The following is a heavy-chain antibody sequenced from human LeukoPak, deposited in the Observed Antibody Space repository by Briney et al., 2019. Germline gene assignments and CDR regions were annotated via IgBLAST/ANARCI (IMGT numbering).Heavy chain of an antibody. D-gene: IGHD6-13*01. V-gene: IGHV1-8*01. Sequence: ASVKVSCKASGYTLTNYDINWVGQATGQGLEWMGWRNPNSGRTGFAQKFQGRLTITADTAISTAYMELSSLTSDDTAVYYCARGPVSTHGMDVWGQGTTVTVSS. CDR3: ARGPVSTHGMDV. CDR1: GYTLTNYD. CDR2: RNPNSGRT. J-gene: IGHJ6*02.